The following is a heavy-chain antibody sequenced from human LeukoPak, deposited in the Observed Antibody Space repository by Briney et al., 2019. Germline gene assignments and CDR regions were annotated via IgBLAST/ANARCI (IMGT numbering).Heavy chain of an antibody. CDR1: GFTFSRYS. Sequence: PGGSLRLSCAASGFTFSRYSMNWVRQAPGKGLEWVSSIGSSSSYIYYADSVKGRFTISRDNAKNSLYLQMNSLRAEDTAVYYCARDSLSIYYDSSENAFDIWGQGTMVTVSS. CDR3: ARDSLSIYYDSSENAFDI. J-gene: IGHJ3*02. V-gene: IGHV3-21*01. D-gene: IGHD3-22*01. CDR2: IGSSSSYI.